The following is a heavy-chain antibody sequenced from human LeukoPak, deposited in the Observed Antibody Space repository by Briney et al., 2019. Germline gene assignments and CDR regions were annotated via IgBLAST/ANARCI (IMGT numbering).Heavy chain of an antibody. J-gene: IGHJ4*02. D-gene: IGHD3-22*01. CDR3: ARDEPTYYYDSSGYYLFDY. V-gene: IGHV3-21*01. Sequence: SGGSLRLSCAASGFTFSSYSINWVRQAPGKGLEWVSSISSSSSYIYYADSVKGRFTISRDNAKNSLYLQMNSLRAEDTAVYYCARDEPTYYYDSSGYYLFDYWGQGTLVTVSS. CDR2: ISSSSSYI. CDR1: GFTFSSYS.